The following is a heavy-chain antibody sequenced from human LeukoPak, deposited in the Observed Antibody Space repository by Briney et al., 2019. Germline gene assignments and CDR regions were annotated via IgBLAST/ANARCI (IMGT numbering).Heavy chain of an antibody. CDR1: GFTFSDHY. D-gene: IGHD1-26*01. Sequence: PGGSLRLSCVASGFTFSDHYMDWVRQAPGKGLEWVGRTRNKAKSYTTEYAASVKGRFTISRDDSKYSLYLQMNSLKTEDTGVYYCVRLSSGNYYVDYWGQGTLVTVSS. V-gene: IGHV3-72*01. CDR3: VRLSSGNYYVDY. CDR2: TRNKAKSYTT. J-gene: IGHJ4*02.